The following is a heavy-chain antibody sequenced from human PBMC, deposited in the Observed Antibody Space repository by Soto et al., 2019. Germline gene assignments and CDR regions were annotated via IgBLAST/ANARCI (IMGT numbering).Heavy chain of an antibody. CDR2: ISYDGSNK. V-gene: IGHV3-30-3*01. CDR1: GFTFSSYA. J-gene: IGHJ4*02. D-gene: IGHD5-12*01. CDR3: ARWGGYDSPLDY. Sequence: HPVGSLRLSCAASGFTFSSYAMHWVRQAPGKGLEWVAVISYDGSNKYYADSVKGRFTISRDNSKNTLYLQMNSLRAEDTAVYYCARWGGYDSPLDYWGQGTLVTVSS.